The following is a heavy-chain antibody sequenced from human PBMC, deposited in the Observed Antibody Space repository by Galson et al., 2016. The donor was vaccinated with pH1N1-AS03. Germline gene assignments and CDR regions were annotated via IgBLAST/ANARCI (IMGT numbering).Heavy chain of an antibody. CDR3: ARVVAGRPFLIDY. J-gene: IGHJ4*02. CDR2: INPYSTNT. CDR1: GGTFGSYG. Sequence: SVKVSCKASGGTFGSYGISWVRQGPGQGLEWMGWINPYSTNTNYARKVQDRVTMTADTSTTTAHLDLRNLGSDDTAVYYCARVVAGRPFLIDYWGQGTLVIVSS. D-gene: IGHD6-6*01. V-gene: IGHV1-18*01.